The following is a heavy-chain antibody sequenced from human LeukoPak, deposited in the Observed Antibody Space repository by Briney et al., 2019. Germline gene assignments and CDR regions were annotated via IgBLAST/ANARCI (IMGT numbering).Heavy chain of an antibody. CDR2: ISGSGGST. CDR1: GFTFSSYD. Sequence: GGTLRLSCEASGFTFSSYDMNWVRQAPGKGLEWVSVISGSGGSTDYADSVKGRFSISRDNSKNTLYLQMNSLRAEDTAVYYCAKGQLWFGEFSYFDYWGQGTLVTVSS. J-gene: IGHJ4*02. D-gene: IGHD3-10*01. CDR3: AKGQLWFGEFSYFDY. V-gene: IGHV3-23*01.